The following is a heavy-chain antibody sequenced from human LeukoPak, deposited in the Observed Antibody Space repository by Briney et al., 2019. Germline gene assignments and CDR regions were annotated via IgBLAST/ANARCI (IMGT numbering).Heavy chain of an antibody. CDR2: MNPNSGNT. CDR1: GYTFTSYD. Sequence: ASAKVSCKASGYTFTSYDIYWVRQATGQGLEWMGWMNPNSGNTGYAQKFQGRVTITRNTSISTAYMELSSLRSEDTAVYYCARDWNYDAFDIWGQGTMVTVSS. CDR3: ARDWNYDAFDI. V-gene: IGHV1-8*03. J-gene: IGHJ3*02. D-gene: IGHD1-7*01.